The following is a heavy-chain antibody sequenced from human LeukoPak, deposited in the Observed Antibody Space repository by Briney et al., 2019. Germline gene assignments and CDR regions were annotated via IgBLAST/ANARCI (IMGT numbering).Heavy chain of an antibody. Sequence: HPGGSLRFSCAASGFSLSNYGLHWVRQGPGKGLEWLAVINYDGSNRYYADSVKGRFTISKDSSENTLYLQMNSLRADDTAMYYCARWGGTRQFYFDYWGQGTLATVSS. CDR2: INYDGSNR. J-gene: IGHJ4*02. CDR3: ARWGGTRQFYFDY. CDR1: GFSLSNYG. D-gene: IGHD3-16*01. V-gene: IGHV3-33*01.